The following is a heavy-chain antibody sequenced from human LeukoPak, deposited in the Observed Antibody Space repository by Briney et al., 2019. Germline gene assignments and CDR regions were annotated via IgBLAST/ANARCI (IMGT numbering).Heavy chain of an antibody. V-gene: IGHV1-69*05. CDR2: IVPIFGTA. Sequence: GSSVKVSCKASGGTFSSYAISWVRQAPGQGLEWMGRIVPIFGTANYAKNFPGRVTTTTDETTRTAYMELSSLRTEDTAVYYCARDRASWSYDSSGYDLYYFDYWGQGTLVTASS. CDR3: ARDRASWSYDSSGYDLYYFDY. J-gene: IGHJ4*02. D-gene: IGHD3-22*01. CDR1: GGTFSSYA.